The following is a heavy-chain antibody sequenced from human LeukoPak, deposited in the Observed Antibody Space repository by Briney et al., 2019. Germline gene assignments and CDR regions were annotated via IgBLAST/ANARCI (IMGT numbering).Heavy chain of an antibody. Sequence: PGGSLRLSCAASGFTFSSYWMSWVRQASGKGLEWVGRIRSKANSYATAYAASVKGRFTISRDDSKNTAYLQMNSLKTEDTAVYYCTRSYDFLEWLLSLPYYMDVWGKGTTVTVSS. V-gene: IGHV3-73*01. D-gene: IGHD3-3*01. CDR2: IRSKANSYAT. J-gene: IGHJ6*03. CDR1: GFTFSSYW. CDR3: TRSYDFLEWLLSLPYYMDV.